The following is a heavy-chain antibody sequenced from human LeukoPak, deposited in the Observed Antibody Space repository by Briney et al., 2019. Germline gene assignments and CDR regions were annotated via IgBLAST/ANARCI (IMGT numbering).Heavy chain of an antibody. CDR1: GGSISSYY. CDR3: ARIYPVGYYDSRNAFDI. Sequence: SETLSLTCTVSGGSISSYYWSWIRQPPGKGLEWIGYIYYSGSTNYNPSLKSRVTISVDTSKNQFSLKLSSVTAADTAVYYCARIYPVGYYDSRNAFDIWGQGTMVAVSS. J-gene: IGHJ3*02. D-gene: IGHD3-22*01. CDR2: IYYSGST. V-gene: IGHV4-59*01.